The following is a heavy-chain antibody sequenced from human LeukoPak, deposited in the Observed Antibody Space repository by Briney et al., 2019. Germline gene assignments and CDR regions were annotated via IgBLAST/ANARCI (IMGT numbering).Heavy chain of an antibody. D-gene: IGHD2-21*02. J-gene: IGHJ4*02. Sequence: SETLSLTCTVSGGSIISSYWSWIRQPPGKGLEWIGYISYSGSTNCNPSLRSRVTISVDTSKNQFSLKLTSVTAADTAVYYCARGRSGGLVTLDYWGQGTLVTVSS. CDR3: ARGRSGGLVTLDY. CDR1: GGSIISSY. V-gene: IGHV4-59*01. CDR2: ISYSGST.